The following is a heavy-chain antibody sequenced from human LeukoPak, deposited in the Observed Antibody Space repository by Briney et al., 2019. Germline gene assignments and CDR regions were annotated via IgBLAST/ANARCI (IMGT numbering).Heavy chain of an antibody. Sequence: GGSLRLSCAASGFTFSDYYMSWIRQAPGKGLEWVSYISTTIYYADSVKGRFTISRDNSKNTLYLQMNSLRAEDTAVYYCAKGPLQYAEHNWFDPWGQGTLVTVSS. CDR2: ISTTI. CDR3: AKGPLQYAEHNWFDP. D-gene: IGHD4-11*01. CDR1: GFTFSDYY. J-gene: IGHJ5*02. V-gene: IGHV3-11*01.